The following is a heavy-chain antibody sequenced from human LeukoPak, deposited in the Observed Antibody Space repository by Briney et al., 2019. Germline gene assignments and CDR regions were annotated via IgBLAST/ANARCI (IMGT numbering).Heavy chain of an antibody. V-gene: IGHV4-61*01. Sequence: SETLCLTCTVSGGSVSSGSYYRSWIRQPPGKGLEWIGYIYYSGSTNYNPSLKSRVTISVDTSKNQFSLKLSSVTAADTAVYYCAANEGSDLHYWGQGTLVTVSS. D-gene: IGHD1-1*01. J-gene: IGHJ4*02. CDR2: IYYSGST. CDR3: AANEGSDLHY. CDR1: GGSVSSGSYY.